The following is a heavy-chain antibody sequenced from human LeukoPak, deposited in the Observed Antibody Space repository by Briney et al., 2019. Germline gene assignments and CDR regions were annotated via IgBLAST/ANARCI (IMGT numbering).Heavy chain of an antibody. V-gene: IGHV3-30*09. J-gene: IGHJ4*02. CDR2: LSPEQTNM. CDR1: GFILSNYP. D-gene: IGHD3-22*01. CDR3: AKEGGSSGHAGYFDN. Sequence: GGSLRLSCVASGFILSNYPMHWVRQAPGKRLEWLGFLSPEQTNMYADSVKGQFAISRDNSKNTMYIQMNDLRPEDTAMFYCAKEGGSSGHAGYFDNWGQGTLLTVSS.